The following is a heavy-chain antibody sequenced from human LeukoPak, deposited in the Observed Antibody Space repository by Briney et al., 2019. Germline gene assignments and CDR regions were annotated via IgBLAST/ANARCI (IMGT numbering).Heavy chain of an antibody. J-gene: IGHJ4*02. D-gene: IGHD2-2*01. CDR1: GFTVSSNY. V-gene: IGHV3-23*01. Sequence: GGSLRLSCAASGFTVSSNYMSWVRQAPGKGLEWVSAISGSAASTYHADSVKGRFTISRDNSKNTLYLQMNSLRAEDTALYYCAKEVPCSSTSCFSPALDYWGQGTLVTVSS. CDR3: AKEVPCSSTSCFSPALDY. CDR2: ISGSAAST.